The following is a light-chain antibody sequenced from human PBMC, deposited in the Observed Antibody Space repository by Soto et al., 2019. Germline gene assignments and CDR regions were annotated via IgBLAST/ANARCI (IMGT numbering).Light chain of an antibody. J-gene: IGLJ1*01. CDR2: DVS. CDR1: SSDVGAYNF. V-gene: IGLV2-14*03. CDR3: SSYTSSSTHV. Sequence: QSALTQPASVSGARGQSITISCTRTSSDVGAYNFVSWYQQHPGKLPKLMIFDVSRRPSGVSDRFSGSKSGNTASLTISGLQAEDEGDYYCSSYTSSSTHVFGSGTKVTVL.